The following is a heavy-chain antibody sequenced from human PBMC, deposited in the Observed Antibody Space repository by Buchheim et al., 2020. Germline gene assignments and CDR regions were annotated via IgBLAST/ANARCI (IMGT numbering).Heavy chain of an antibody. CDR2: IYSGGTI. V-gene: IGHV3-66*02. Sequence: EVQLVESGGDLVQPGGSLRLSCAASGFTVTSNSMSWVRQAPGEGLEWGSVIYSGGTIYYADSVKGLCTISRDSSKNTLYLQMSGLRPEDTAVYYCASSSGLYFDYWGQGTL. CDR3: ASSSGLYFDY. CDR1: GFTVTSNS. D-gene: IGHD3-22*01. J-gene: IGHJ4*02.